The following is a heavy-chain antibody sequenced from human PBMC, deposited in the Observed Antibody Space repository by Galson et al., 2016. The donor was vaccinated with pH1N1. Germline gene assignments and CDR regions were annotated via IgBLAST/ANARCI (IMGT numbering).Heavy chain of an antibody. D-gene: IGHD3-16*02. Sequence: SLRLSCAASGFTLTSYWMHWVRQVPGKGLEWVANIKEDGSETYYVDSVRGRFTISRDNAKNSLYLQMNSLRDEDTALYYCARAIGSRSAYWGQGTLVTVSS. CDR3: ARAIGSRSAY. J-gene: IGHJ4*02. V-gene: IGHV3-7*01. CDR2: IKEDGSET. CDR1: GFTLTSYW.